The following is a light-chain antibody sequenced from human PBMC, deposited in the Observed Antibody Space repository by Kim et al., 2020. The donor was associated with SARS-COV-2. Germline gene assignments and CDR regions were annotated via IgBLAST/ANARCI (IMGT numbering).Light chain of an antibody. J-gene: IGLJ1*01. V-gene: IGLV2-14*03. CDR3: SSYTSSSTPYV. CDR1: SSDIGDYNY. Sequence: QSALTQPASVSGSPGQSITISCTGTSSDIGDYNYVSWYQQHPVKAPKLMIYDVSNRPSGVSNRFSGSKSGNTASLTISGLQAEDEANYYCSSYTSSSTPYVFGTGTKVTVL. CDR2: DVS.